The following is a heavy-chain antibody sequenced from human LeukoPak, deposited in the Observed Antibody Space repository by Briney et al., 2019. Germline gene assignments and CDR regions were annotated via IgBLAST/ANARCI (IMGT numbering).Heavy chain of an antibody. CDR3: TTESRYYYDSSGYRDFDY. J-gene: IGHJ4*02. CDR2: IKSKTDGGTT. Sequence: GGSLRLSCAVSGFTFSNAWMTWVRQAPGKGLEWVGRIKSKTDGGTTDYAAPVKGRFTISRDDSKNTLYLQMNSLKTEDTAVYYCTTESRYYYDSSGYRDFDYWGQGTLVTVSS. CDR1: GFTFSNAW. D-gene: IGHD3-22*01. V-gene: IGHV3-15*01.